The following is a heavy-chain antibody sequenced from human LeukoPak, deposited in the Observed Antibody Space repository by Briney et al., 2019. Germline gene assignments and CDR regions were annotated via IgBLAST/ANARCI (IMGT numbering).Heavy chain of an antibody. CDR2: ISSSSSYI. Sequence: PGGSLRLSCAASGFTFSSYSMNWVRQAPGKGLEWVSSISSSSSYIYYADSVKGRFTISRDNAKNSLYLQMNSLRAEDTAVYYCASASGDWIYSYFDYWGQGTLVTVSS. V-gene: IGHV3-21*01. CDR3: ASASGDWIYSYFDY. CDR1: GFTFSSYS. J-gene: IGHJ4*02. D-gene: IGHD1-7*01.